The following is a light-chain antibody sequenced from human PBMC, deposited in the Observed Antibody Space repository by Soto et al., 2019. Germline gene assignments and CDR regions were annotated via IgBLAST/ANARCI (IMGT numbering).Light chain of an antibody. J-gene: IGLJ3*02. CDR2: DNN. CDR1: SSNIENNY. V-gene: IGLV1-51*01. CDR3: GTWDSSLSAGV. Sequence: QSALTQPPSVSAAPGQMVTISCSGSSSNIENNYVSWYQQLPGTAPKLLIYDNNKRPSGIPDRFSGSKSGTSATLGITGLQTGDEADYYCGTWDSSLSAGVFGGGTKLTVL.